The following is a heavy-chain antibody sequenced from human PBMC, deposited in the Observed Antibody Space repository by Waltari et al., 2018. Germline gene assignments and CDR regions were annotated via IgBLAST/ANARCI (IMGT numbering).Heavy chain of an antibody. CDR1: GGIFSTYV. D-gene: IGHD2-15*01. CDR2: IVPMFGTG. V-gene: IGHV1-69*01. J-gene: IGHJ6*02. CDR3: ARGGRRVAAAPSTYYYALDV. Sequence: QVQLVQSGAEVKKPGSSVQVSCTASGGIFSTYVLTWLRQAPGQGLEWMGGIVPMFGTGNYAQRFRGRVTITADEITNTVYLDLSGLTSEDTAIYYCARGGRRVAAAPSTYYYALDVWGQGTTVTVSS.